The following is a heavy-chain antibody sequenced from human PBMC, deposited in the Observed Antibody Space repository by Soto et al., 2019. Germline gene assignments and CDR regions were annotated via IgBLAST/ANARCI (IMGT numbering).Heavy chain of an antibody. V-gene: IGHV3-30-3*01. CDR1: GLTLSNYA. D-gene: IGHD5-18*01. J-gene: IGHJ6*02. CDR3: ARGQSTRGTAMAYGMDV. CDR2: ISYDGSNK. Sequence: QVPLVESGGGVVQPGRSLRLSCAASGLTLSNYAMHWVRQAPGKGLEWVAIISYDGSNKYYADSVKGRFTISRDNSKNTLYLQVNSLRAEDTAVYYCARGQSTRGTAMAYGMDVWGQGTTVTVSS.